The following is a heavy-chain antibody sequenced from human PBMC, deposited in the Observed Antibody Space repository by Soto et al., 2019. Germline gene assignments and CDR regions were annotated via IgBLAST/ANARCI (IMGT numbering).Heavy chain of an antibody. CDR3: ARRGISAIGIYFFDY. V-gene: IGHV4-31*03. CDR1: GGSISSGGYY. Sequence: SETLSVTCPVSGGSISSGGYYWSWIRQHPGKGLEWIGYIYYSGTSYYNPSLKSRITISVDTSTNQFSLKLSSVTAADTAVYYCARRGISAIGIYFFDYWGQGTLVTVSS. J-gene: IGHJ4*02. CDR2: IYYSGTS. D-gene: IGHD6-13*01.